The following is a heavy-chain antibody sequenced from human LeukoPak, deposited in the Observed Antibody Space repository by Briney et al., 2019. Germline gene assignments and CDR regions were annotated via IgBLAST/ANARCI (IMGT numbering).Heavy chain of an antibody. CDR1: GYTFTSYG. D-gene: IGHD6-19*01. CDR2: ISAYNGNT. J-gene: IGHJ6*02. CDR3: ARDIAVAGTLVLGEIRHGMDV. V-gene: IGHV1-18*01. Sequence: ASVKVSCKASGYTFTSYGISWVRQAPGQGLEWMGWISAYNGNTNYAQKLQGRVTMTADTSTSTAYMELRSLRPDDTAVYYCARDIAVAGTLVLGEIRHGMDVWGQGTTVTVSS.